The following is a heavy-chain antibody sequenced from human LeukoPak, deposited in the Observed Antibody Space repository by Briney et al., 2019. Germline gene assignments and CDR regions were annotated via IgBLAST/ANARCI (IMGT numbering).Heavy chain of an antibody. V-gene: IGHV3-43*02. D-gene: IGHD1-14*01. J-gene: IGHJ4*02. CDR1: GFTFSRYA. CDR3: ATGSQPGTTFDY. Sequence: GGSLRLSCAASGFTFSRYAMNWVRQAPGKGLEWVSLISGDGSVTYYADSVKGRFTISRDNSKNSLYLQMNSLRVEDSALYYCATGSQPGTTFDYWGQGTLVTASS. CDR2: ISGDGSVT.